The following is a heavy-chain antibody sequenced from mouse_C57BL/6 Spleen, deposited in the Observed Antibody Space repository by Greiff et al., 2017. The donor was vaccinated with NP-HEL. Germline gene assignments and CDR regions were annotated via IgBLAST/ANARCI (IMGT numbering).Heavy chain of an antibody. D-gene: IGHD1-1*01. CDR2: IYPGSGKT. V-gene: IGHV1-66*01. CDR3: ARDYFWAMDY. J-gene: IGHJ4*01. Sequence: VQLKQSGPELVKPGASVKISCKASGYSFTSYYIQWVKQRPGQGLEWIGWIYPGSGKTKYNEKFKGKVTVTADTSSSTAYMQLSSLTSEDSAVYYCARDYFWAMDYWGQGTSVTVSS. CDR1: GYSFTSYY.